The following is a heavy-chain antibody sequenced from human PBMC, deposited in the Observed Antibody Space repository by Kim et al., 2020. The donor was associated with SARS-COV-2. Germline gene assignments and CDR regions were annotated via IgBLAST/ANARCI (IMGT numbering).Heavy chain of an antibody. V-gene: IGHV1-69*06. Sequence: SVKVSCKASGGTFSSYAISWVRQAPGQGLEWMGGIIPIFGTANYAQKFQGRVTITADKSTSTAYMELSSLRSEDTAVYYCASSSHLTYYYDSSGYYGYYFDYWGQGTLVTVSS. CDR1: GGTFSSYA. CDR3: ASSSHLTYYYDSSGYYGYYFDY. D-gene: IGHD3-22*01. J-gene: IGHJ4*02. CDR2: IIPIFGTA.